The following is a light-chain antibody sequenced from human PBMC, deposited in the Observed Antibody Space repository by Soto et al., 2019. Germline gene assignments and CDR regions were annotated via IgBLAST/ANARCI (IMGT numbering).Light chain of an antibody. CDR3: QQYNSAPLT. Sequence: DIQMTQSPSSLSASVGDRVTITCQASQDINKNLIWYQQKPGKAPKLLIYDASDLETGVPSRFSGSGSGTDFTLTISSLQPEDVATYYCQQYNSAPLTFGQWTRLEI. V-gene: IGKV1-27*01. CDR1: QDINKN. J-gene: IGKJ5*01. CDR2: DAS.